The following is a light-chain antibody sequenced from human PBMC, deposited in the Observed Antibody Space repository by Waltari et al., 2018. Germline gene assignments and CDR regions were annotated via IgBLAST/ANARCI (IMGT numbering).Light chain of an antibody. CDR2: EGS. CDR3: CSYAGGSAPYV. Sequence: QSALTQPASVSGSPGQSITISCTGTSSDLGSYNLVSWFQQHPGKAPKLMIYEGSKRPLGVSNRFSGSKSGNTASLTISGLQAEDEADYYCCSYAGGSAPYVFGTGTKVTVL. V-gene: IGLV2-23*01. J-gene: IGLJ1*01. CDR1: SSDLGSYNL.